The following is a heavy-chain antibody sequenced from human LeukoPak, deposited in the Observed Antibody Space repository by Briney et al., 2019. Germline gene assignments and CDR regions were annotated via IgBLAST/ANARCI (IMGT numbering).Heavy chain of an antibody. CDR3: ARDLPKTYYYGSGGSNWFDP. V-gene: IGHV4-59*12. J-gene: IGHJ5*02. D-gene: IGHD3-10*01. CDR1: GGSISSYY. CDR2: IYYSGST. Sequence: SETLSLTCTVSGGSISSYYWSWIRQPPGKGLEWIGYIYYSGSTNYNPSLKSRVTISVDTSKNQFSLKLSSVTAADTAVYYCARDLPKTYYYGSGGSNWFDPWGQGTLVTVSS.